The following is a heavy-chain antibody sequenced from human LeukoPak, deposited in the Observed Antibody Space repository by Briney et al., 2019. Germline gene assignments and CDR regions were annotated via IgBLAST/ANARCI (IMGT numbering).Heavy chain of an antibody. J-gene: IGHJ4*02. D-gene: IGHD6-13*01. CDR2: IDDSGST. CDR3: ARGGIAAAALVHLDY. CDR1: GGSISSYY. V-gene: IGHV4-59*01. Sequence: SETLSLTCTVSGGSISSYYWSWIRQPPGKGLEWIGYIDDSGSTNYNPSLKSRVIIAVDTSKNQFSLKLSSVTAADTAVYYCARGGIAAAALVHLDYWGRRSVVSVCS.